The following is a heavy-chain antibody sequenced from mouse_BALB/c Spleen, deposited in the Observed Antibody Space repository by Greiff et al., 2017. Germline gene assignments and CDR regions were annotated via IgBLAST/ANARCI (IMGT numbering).Heavy chain of an antibody. CDR2: ISSGGSYT. Sequence: EVQVVESGGDLVKPGGSLKLSCAASGFTFSSYGMSWVRQTPDKRLEWVATISSGGSYTYYPDSVKGRFTISRDNAKNTLYLQMSSLKSEDTAMYYCARRMDTYYFDYWGQGTTLTVSS. CDR3: ARRMDTYYFDY. V-gene: IGHV5-6*01. CDR1: GFTFSSYG. J-gene: IGHJ2*01. D-gene: IGHD2-10*02.